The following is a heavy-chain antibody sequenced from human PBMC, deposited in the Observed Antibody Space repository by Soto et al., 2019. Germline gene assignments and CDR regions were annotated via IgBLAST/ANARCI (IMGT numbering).Heavy chain of an antibody. CDR3: ARGHSSSWYAEIWFDP. CDR2: IIPIFGTA. Sequence: ASVKVSCKASGGTFSSYAISWVRQAPGQGLEWMGGIIPIFGTANYAQKFQGRVTITADESTSTAYMELSSLRSEDTAVYYCARGHSSSWYAEIWFDPWGQGTLVTVSS. V-gene: IGHV1-69*13. D-gene: IGHD6-13*01. CDR1: GGTFSSYA. J-gene: IGHJ5*02.